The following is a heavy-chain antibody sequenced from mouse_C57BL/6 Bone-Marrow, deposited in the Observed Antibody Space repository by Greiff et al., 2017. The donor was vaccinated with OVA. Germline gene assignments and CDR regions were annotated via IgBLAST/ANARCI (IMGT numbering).Heavy chain of an antibody. D-gene: IGHD2-1*01. Sequence: EVQLQQSGPELVKPGASVKISCKASGYSFTGYYMNWVKQSPEQSLEWIGEINPSTGGTTYNQKFKAKATLTVDKSSSTAYMQLKSLTSEDSAVYYCASYGNYVGFDYWGQGTTLTVSA. CDR1: GYSFTGYY. CDR3: ASYGNYVGFDY. J-gene: IGHJ2*01. V-gene: IGHV1-42*01. CDR2: INPSTGGT.